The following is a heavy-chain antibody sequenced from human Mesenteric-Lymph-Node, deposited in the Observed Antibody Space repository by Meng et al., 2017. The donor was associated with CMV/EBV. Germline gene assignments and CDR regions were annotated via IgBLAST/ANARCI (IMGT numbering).Heavy chain of an antibody. CDR3: AWQTGVSAFDY. J-gene: IGHJ4*02. CDR1: GYSFTSYW. D-gene: IGHD7-27*01. CDR2: IYPGDSDT. V-gene: IGHV5-51*01. Sequence: GGSLRLSCKGSGYSFTSYWIGWVRQMPGKGLEWMGIIYPGDSDTRYSPSFQGQVTISADKSISTAYLQWSSLKASDTAMYYCAWQTGVSAFDYWGQGTLVTVSS.